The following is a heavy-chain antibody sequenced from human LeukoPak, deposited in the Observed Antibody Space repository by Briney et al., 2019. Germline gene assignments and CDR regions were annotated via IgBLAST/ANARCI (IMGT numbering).Heavy chain of an antibody. D-gene: IGHD2-2*01. Sequence: GESLKISCNGSGYXFTTYWIGWVRQMPGKGLAWMGIIYPGDSDTRYSPSFQGQVTISADKSISTAYLQWSSLKASDTAMYYRARLGYCSSRSCYYGMDVWGQGTTVTVSS. V-gene: IGHV5-51*01. CDR3: ARLGYCSSRSCYYGMDV. J-gene: IGHJ6*02. CDR2: IYPGDSDT. CDR1: GYXFTTYW.